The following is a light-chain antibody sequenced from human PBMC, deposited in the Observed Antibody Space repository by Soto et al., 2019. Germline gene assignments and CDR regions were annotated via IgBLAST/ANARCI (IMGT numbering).Light chain of an antibody. J-gene: IGKJ2*01. Sequence: EVVLTQSPATQSLSPGDRATLSCRASQSVSNYLAWYQQKLGQAPRLLIYDASNRATGIPARFSGSGSGTDFTLTISSLEPEDFAVYYCQQRSDWPSFGQGTKLEIK. V-gene: IGKV3-11*01. CDR2: DAS. CDR1: QSVSNY. CDR3: QQRSDWPS.